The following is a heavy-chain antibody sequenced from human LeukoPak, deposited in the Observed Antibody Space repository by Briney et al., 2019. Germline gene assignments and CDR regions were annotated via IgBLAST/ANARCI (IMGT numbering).Heavy chain of an antibody. V-gene: IGHV1-8*01. J-gene: IGHJ6*02. D-gene: IGHD2-21*01. CDR3: ARSLPRILVVIAAGYYYGLDV. CDR1: GYTLTSYD. Sequence: ASVKVSCKASGYTLTSYDINWVRQATGQGLEWMGWMNPNSGNTGYAQKFQGRVTMTRNTSISTAYMELSSLRSEDTAVYYCARSLPRILVVIAAGYYYGLDVWGQGTTVTVSS. CDR2: MNPNSGNT.